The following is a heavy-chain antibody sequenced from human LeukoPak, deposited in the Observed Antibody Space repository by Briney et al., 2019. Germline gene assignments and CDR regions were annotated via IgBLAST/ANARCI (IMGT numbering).Heavy chain of an antibody. CDR2: IYTSGST. CDR3: ASDRIEVDAFDI. J-gene: IGHJ3*02. V-gene: IGHV4-61*02. D-gene: IGHD2-15*01. Sequence: SETLSLTCTVSGGSISRGSYFWSWIRQPAGRGLEWIGRIYTSGSTNYNPSLKRRVTISVDTSKNQFSLKLSSVTAADTAVYYCASDRIEVDAFDIWGQGTMVTVSS. CDR1: GGSISRGSYF.